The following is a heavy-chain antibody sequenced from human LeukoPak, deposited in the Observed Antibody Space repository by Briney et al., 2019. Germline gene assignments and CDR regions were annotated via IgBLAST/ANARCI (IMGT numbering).Heavy chain of an antibody. Sequence: PGGSLRLSCAASGFTVSSNYMSWVRQAPGKGLEWVSVIYSGGSTYYADSVKGRFTISRDNSKYTLYLQMNSLRAEDTAVYYCASQASGYDLYYYYYMDVWGKGTTVTVSS. D-gene: IGHD5-12*01. V-gene: IGHV3-66*02. CDR3: ASQASGYDLYYYYYMDV. CDR1: GFTVSSNY. J-gene: IGHJ6*03. CDR2: IYSGGST.